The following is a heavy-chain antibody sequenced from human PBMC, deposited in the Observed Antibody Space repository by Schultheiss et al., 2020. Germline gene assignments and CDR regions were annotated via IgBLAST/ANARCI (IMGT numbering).Heavy chain of an antibody. D-gene: IGHD3-3*01. CDR3: AHRPPGKLRFLN. J-gene: IGHJ4*02. Sequence: SGPTLVKPTQTLTLTCTFSVFSLSTSGVGVGWIRQPPGKALEWLALIYWNDDKRYSPSLKSRLTITKDTSKNQVVLTLTNMDPVDTATYYCAHRPPGKLRFLNWGQGTLVTVSS. V-gene: IGHV2-5*01. CDR1: VFSLSTSGVG. CDR2: IYWNDDK.